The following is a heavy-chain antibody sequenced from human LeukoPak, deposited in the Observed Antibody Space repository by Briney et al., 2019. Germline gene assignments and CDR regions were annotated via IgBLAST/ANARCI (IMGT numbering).Heavy chain of an antibody. CDR3: ARRGPRYCSSTSCQWTGYWDAFDI. Sequence: ASVKVSCKASGYTFTSYAMNWVRQAPGQGLEWMGWINTNTGNPTYAQGFTGRFVFSLDTSVSTAYLQISSLKAEDTAVYYCARRGPRYCSSTSCQWTGYWDAFDIWGQGTMVTVSS. CDR1: GYTFTSYA. D-gene: IGHD2-2*01. CDR2: INTNTGNP. V-gene: IGHV7-4-1*02. J-gene: IGHJ3*02.